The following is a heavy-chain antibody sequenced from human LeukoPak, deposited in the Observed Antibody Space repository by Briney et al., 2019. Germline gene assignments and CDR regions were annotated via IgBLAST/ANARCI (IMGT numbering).Heavy chain of an antibody. V-gene: IGHV3-33*06. CDR2: IWYDGSNK. J-gene: IGHJ4*02. D-gene: IGHD4-17*01. CDR3: AKPKWTVTTPFDY. Sequence: GGSLRLSCAASGFTLSSYGMHWVRQAQGKGLEWVSVIWYDGSNKYYADSVKGRFTISRDNSKNTLYLQMNSLRAEDTAVYYCAKPKWTVTTPFDYWGQGTLVTVSS. CDR1: GFTLSSYG.